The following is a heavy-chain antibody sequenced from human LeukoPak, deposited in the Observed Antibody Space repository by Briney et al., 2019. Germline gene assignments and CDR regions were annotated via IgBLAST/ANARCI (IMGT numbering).Heavy chain of an antibody. J-gene: IGHJ6*03. D-gene: IGHD6-13*01. CDR3: ARSAAAGFSYYSYYLDV. V-gene: IGHV3-74*01. CDR2: INSDGSST. CDR1: GFTLSSYW. Sequence: GGSLRLSCAASGFTLSSYWIHWVRQAPGKGLVWVSRINSDGSSTTYADSVKGRFTISRDNAKNTLYLQMNSLRAEDTAVYYCARSAAAGFSYYSYYLDVWGKGTTVTIFS.